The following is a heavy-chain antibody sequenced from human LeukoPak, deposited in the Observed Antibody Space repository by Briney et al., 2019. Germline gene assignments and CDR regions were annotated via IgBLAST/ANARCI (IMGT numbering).Heavy chain of an antibody. CDR2: ISAYNGNT. CDR3: ARPSLYSSSSSFDY. D-gene: IGHD6-6*01. Sequence: GASVKVSCKASGYTFTSYGISWVRQAPGPRLEWMGWISAYNGNTNYAQKLQGRVTMTTDTSTSTAYMELRSLRSDDTAVYYCARPSLYSSSSSFDYWGQGTLVTVSS. J-gene: IGHJ4*02. CDR1: GYTFTSYG. V-gene: IGHV1-18*01.